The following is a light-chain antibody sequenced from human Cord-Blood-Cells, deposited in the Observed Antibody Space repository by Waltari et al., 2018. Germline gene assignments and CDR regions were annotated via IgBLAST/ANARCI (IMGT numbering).Light chain of an antibody. CDR1: QSVSSY. V-gene: IGKV3-11*01. J-gene: IGKJ3*01. CDR3: QQRSN. CDR2: DAS. Sequence: EIVLTQSPATLSLSPGERATLSCRASQSVSSYLAWYQQKPGQAPRLLIYDASNRATGIPARFSGSESGTDFTLTISSLEPEDFAVYYCQQRSNFGPGTKVDIK.